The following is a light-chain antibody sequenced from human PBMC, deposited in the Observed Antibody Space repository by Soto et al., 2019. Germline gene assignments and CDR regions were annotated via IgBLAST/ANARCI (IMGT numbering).Light chain of an antibody. J-gene: IGKJ5*01. CDR2: AAS. Sequence: IQMTQSPSSLSGSVGDRVTSTWRASQSISSYLNWYHQKPGKAPKLLIYAASSLQSGVPSRFSGSGSGTDFTLTISSLQPEDFATYYRQQSYSTSITFGQGTRLEIK. CDR1: QSISSY. CDR3: QQSYSTSIT. V-gene: IGKV1-39*01.